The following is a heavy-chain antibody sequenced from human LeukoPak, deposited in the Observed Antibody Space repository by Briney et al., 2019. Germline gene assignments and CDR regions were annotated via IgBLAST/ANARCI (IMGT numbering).Heavy chain of an antibody. Sequence: PGGSLRLSCAASGFTFSSYAMSWVRQAPEKGPEWVSALSGSGSNTYYADSVKGRFTISGDNSKNTLYLQMNSLRAEDTAVYYCAKDRRPTTVVTYPSDWGQGTLVTVSS. J-gene: IGHJ4*02. CDR2: LSGSGSNT. CDR1: GFTFSSYA. CDR3: AKDRRPTTVVTYPSD. D-gene: IGHD4-11*01. V-gene: IGHV3-23*01.